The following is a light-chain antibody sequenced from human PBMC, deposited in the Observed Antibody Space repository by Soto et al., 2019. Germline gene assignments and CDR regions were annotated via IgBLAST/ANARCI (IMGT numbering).Light chain of an antibody. CDR2: YAS. CDR3: QQYDKWYLWT. J-gene: IGKJ1*01. V-gene: IGKV3-15*01. CDR1: QSISTN. Sequence: EIMMTQSPPTLSVSPGERTTLSCRASQSISTNLTWYQQNPGQAPILLIYYASTMPNGVPARFSGSGSGTELTPTINSLQYADFAVYYCQQYDKWYLWTFGQGTKVDIK.